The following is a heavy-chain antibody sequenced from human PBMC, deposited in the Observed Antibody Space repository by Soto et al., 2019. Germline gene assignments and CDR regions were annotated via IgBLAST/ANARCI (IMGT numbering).Heavy chain of an antibody. V-gene: IGHV3-23*01. J-gene: IGHJ3*01. CDR1: GFDFSSDV. CDR3: AKSQSGSFFAAFDL. D-gene: IGHD1-26*01. Sequence: PGGSLRLSCAASGFDFSSDVMNWVRQAPGKGLEWVASIFGSGRTTYYADSVKGRFNISRDNSKNTLYLQLNSLRVEDTALYYCAKSQSGSFFAAFDLWGQGTMLTVSS. CDR2: IFGSGRTT.